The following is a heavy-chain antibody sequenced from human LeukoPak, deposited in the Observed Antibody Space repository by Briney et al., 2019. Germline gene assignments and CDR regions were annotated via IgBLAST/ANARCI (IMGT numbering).Heavy chain of an antibody. J-gene: IGHJ4*02. D-gene: IGHD6-13*01. CDR1: GGSFSGYY. V-gene: IGHV4-34*01. Sequence: PLETLSLTCAVYGGSFSGYYWSWIRQPPGKGLEWIGEINHSGSTNYNPSLKSRVTISVDTSKNQFSLKLSSVTAADTAVYYCARGGVYSSSWYPEWGQGTLVTVSS. CDR3: ARGGVYSSSWYPE. CDR2: INHSGST.